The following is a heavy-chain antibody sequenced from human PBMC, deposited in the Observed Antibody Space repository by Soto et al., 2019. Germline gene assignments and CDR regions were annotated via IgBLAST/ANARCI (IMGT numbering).Heavy chain of an antibody. Sequence: VQLVESGRGLIQPGGSLRLSCAASGFTVNGYYMNWVRQAPGKGLEWVSLIDSGGITYYADSVKGRFTISRDNSKNTLYLQMNSLRAEDTAIYYCARAGGIAPAGTIDYWGQGTLVTVSS. V-gene: IGHV3-53*01. CDR1: GFTVNGYY. CDR3: ARAGGIAPAGTIDY. D-gene: IGHD6-13*01. CDR2: IDSGGIT. J-gene: IGHJ4*02.